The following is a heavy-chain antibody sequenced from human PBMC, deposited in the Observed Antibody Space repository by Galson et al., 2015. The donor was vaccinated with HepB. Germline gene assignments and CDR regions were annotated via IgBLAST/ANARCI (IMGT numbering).Heavy chain of an antibody. V-gene: IGHV3-30-3*01. D-gene: IGHD2-15*01. CDR3: ARGPGDLAAPPLPYYYYGMDV. CDR1: GFTFTAYA. J-gene: IGHJ6*02. CDR2: ISYDGNNK. Sequence: SLRLSCAASGFTFTAYALHWVRQAPGKALEWVAVISYDGNNKFYADSVKGRFTISRDNSKNTLYLQMISLRAEDTAVYYCARGPGDLAAPPLPYYYYGMDVWGQGTTVTVSS.